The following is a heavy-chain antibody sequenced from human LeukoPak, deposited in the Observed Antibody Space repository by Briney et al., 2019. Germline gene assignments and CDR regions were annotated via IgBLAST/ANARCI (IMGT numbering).Heavy chain of an antibody. CDR3: ARAGELRYMDV. CDR1: VFIFSDYY. Sequence: GGSLRLSCAASVFIFSDYYMAWIRQAPGKGLEWISTIKGTGLTTYYADSVKGRVTISRDNDKNSLFLQMSSLRADDTAIYYCARAGELRYMDVWGKGTAVTVSS. J-gene: IGHJ6*03. V-gene: IGHV3-11*04. CDR2: IKGTGLTT. D-gene: IGHD3-16*01.